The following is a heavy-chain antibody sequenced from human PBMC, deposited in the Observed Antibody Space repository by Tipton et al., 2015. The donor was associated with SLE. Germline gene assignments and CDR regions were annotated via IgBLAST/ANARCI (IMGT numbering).Heavy chain of an antibody. Sequence: SLRLSCAVSGDSVTSSNWWSWVRQPPGKGLEWIGEIYHSGWTNYSPSLPSLKSRVTISVDKSKNQLSLKLTSVTAADTAVYYCARLVSHLRIAAAGNFDYWGQGTLVTVSS. J-gene: IGHJ4*02. D-gene: IGHD6-13*01. V-gene: IGHV4-4*02. CDR1: GDSVTSSNW. CDR2: IYHSGWT. CDR3: ARLVSHLRIAAAGNFDY.